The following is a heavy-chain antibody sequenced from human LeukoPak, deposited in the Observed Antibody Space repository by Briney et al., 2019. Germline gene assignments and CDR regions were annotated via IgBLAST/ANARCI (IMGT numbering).Heavy chain of an antibody. CDR2: IWYDGSSK. CDR3: AKSSTYSSGAHAYDI. J-gene: IGHJ3*02. V-gene: IGHV3-33*06. D-gene: IGHD6-19*01. CDR1: GFTFSNNG. Sequence: GGSLRLTCVASGFTFSNNGMHWVRQAPGKGLEWVAVIWYDGSSKYYADPVKGRFTISRDTSKNTLYLQMNSLRAEDTAVYYCAKSSTYSSGAHAYDIWGQGTLVTVSS.